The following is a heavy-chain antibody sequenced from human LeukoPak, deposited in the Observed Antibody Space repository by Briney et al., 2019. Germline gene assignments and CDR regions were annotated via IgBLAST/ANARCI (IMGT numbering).Heavy chain of an antibody. CDR3: ARDQSGSHDAFDI. J-gene: IGHJ3*02. D-gene: IGHD1-26*01. V-gene: IGHV1-2*02. CDR1: GYTFTGYY. CDR2: INPNSGGT. Sequence: GASVKVSCKASGYTFTGYYMHWVRQAPGQGLEWMGWINPNSGGTNYAQKFQGRVTMTRDMSTSTVYMELSSLRSEDTAVYYCARDQSGSHDAFDIWGQGTMVTVSS.